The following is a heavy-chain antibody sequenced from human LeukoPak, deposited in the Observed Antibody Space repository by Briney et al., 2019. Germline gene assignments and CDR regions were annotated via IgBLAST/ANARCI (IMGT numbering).Heavy chain of an antibody. D-gene: IGHD2-21*01. CDR2: ISSSSSYI. V-gene: IGHV3-21*01. Sequence: GGSLRLSCAASGFTFSSYSMNWVRQAPGKGLEWVSSISSSSSYIYYADSVKGRFTISRDNAKNSLYLQMNSLRAEDTAVYYCARSGPSYCGGDCSLPFDYWGQGTLVTVSS. J-gene: IGHJ4*02. CDR1: GFTFSSYS. CDR3: ARSGPSYCGGDCSLPFDY.